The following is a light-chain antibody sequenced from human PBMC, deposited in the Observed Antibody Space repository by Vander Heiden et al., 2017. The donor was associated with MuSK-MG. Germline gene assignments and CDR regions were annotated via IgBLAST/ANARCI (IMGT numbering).Light chain of an antibody. CDR1: QTISGH. V-gene: IGKV1-39*01. J-gene: IGKJ1*01. Sequence: DIQMTQSPSSLSASVGDRDTITCRASQTISGHLNWYQQKPGKAPKLLIYAASSLQSGVPSRFSGSGSGTDFTLTISRLQPEDFAVYCCQQSDSTPWTFGQGTKVEIK. CDR2: AAS. CDR3: QQSDSTPWT.